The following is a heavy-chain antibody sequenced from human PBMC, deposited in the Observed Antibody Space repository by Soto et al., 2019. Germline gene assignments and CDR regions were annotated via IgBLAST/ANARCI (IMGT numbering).Heavy chain of an antibody. CDR2: IYYSGST. Sequence: SETLSLTCTVSGGSISSYYWSWIRQPPGKGLEWIGYIYYSGSTNYNPSLKSRFTISVDTSKNRFSLKLSSGTAADTAVYYCARRDYGDYRGFFDYWGQGTLVTVSS. D-gene: IGHD4-17*01. V-gene: IGHV4-59*08. CDR3: ARRDYGDYRGFFDY. CDR1: GGSISSYY. J-gene: IGHJ4*02.